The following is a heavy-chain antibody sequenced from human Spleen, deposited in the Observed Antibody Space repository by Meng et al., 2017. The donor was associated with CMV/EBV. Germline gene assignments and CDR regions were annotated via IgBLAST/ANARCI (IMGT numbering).Heavy chain of an antibody. D-gene: IGHD3-9*01. CDR1: GFTFSSYW. J-gene: IGHJ4*02. V-gene: IGHV3-7*01. Sequence: GGSLRLSCAASGFTFSSYWMSWVRQAPGKGLEWVANIKQDGSEKYYVDSVKGRFTISRDNAKNSLYLQMNSLRAEDTAVYYCARDTYYDYLNHFDYWGQGTLVTVSS. CDR3: ARDTYYDYLNHFDY. CDR2: IKQDGSEK.